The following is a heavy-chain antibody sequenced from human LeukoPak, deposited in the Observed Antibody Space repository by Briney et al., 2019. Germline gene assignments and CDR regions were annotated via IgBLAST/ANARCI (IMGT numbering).Heavy chain of an antibody. CDR3: ARGCSSTSCFRDWFDP. D-gene: IGHD2-2*01. Sequence: GGSLRLSCAASGSTFSTYAVNWVRQAPGKGLEWVSTISGSGDSTYYADSVKGRFTISRDNSKDTLYLQMSSVRVDDTAVYYCARGCSSTSCFRDWFDPWGQGTLVTVSS. CDR2: ISGSGDST. CDR1: GSTFSTYA. J-gene: IGHJ5*02. V-gene: IGHV3-23*01.